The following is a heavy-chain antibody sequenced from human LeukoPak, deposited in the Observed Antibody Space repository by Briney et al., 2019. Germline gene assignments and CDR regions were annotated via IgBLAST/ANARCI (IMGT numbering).Heavy chain of an antibody. J-gene: IGHJ4*02. V-gene: IGHV4-39*01. CDR2: IYYSGST. CDR3: ARHVSWYSSSWYRVYYFDY. Sequence: SETLSLTCTVSGGSISSSSYYWGWIRQPPGKGLEWIGSIYYSGSTYYNPSLKSRVTISVDTSKNQFSLKLSSVTAADTAVYYCARHVSWYSSSWYRVYYFDYWGQGTLVTVSS. D-gene: IGHD6-13*01. CDR1: GGSISSSSYY.